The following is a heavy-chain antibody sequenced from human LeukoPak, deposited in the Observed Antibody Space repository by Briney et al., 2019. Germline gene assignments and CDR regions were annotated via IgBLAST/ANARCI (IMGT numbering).Heavy chain of an antibody. J-gene: IGHJ4*02. D-gene: IGHD2-15*01. CDR2: IKQDGSEK. CDR1: GFTFSSYW. CDR3: AGDCSGGSCYSGSPDY. V-gene: IGHV3-7*01. Sequence: PGGSLRLSCAASGFTFSSYWMSWVRQAPGKGLEWVANIKQDGSEKYYVDSVKGRFTISRDNAKNSQYLQMNSLRAEDTAVYYCAGDCSGGSCYSGSPDYWGQGTLVTVSS.